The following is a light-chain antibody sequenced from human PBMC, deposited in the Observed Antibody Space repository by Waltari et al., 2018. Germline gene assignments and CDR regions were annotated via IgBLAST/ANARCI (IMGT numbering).Light chain of an antibody. CDR3: QQYSDSPIT. V-gene: IGKV3-20*01. CDR2: GGT. J-gene: IGKJ5*01. CDR1: QSVGSSY. Sequence: EIVLTQSPGTLSLSPGERATLSCRASQSVGSSYLAWYQQKSGQAPRLLIYGGTNRATGTPDRFSGSGSGTDFTLTVSRLEPEDFALYFCQQYSDSPITFGQGTRLEIK.